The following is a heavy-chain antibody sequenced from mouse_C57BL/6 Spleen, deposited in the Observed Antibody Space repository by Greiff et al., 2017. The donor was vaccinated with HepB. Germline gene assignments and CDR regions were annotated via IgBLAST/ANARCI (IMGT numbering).Heavy chain of an antibody. D-gene: IGHD1-1*01. V-gene: IGHV1-15*01. CDR2: IDPETGGT. J-gene: IGHJ4*01. CDR1: GYTFTDYE. CDR3: TTLPTYYAMDY. Sequence: VQLQQSGAELVRPGASVTLSCKASGYTFTDYEMHWVKQTPVHGLEWIGAIDPETGGTAYNQKFKGKAILTADKSSSTAYMELRSLTSEDSAVYYCTTLPTYYAMDYWGQGTSVTVSS.